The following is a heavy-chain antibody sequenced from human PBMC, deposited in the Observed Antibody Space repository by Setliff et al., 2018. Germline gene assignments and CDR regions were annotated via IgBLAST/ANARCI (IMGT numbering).Heavy chain of an antibody. CDR2: IYWHGEK. D-gene: IGHD3-10*01. Sequence: SGPTLVNPTQTLTLTRSFSGFSLSTGGVGVGWICQPPGKGLEWLALIYWHGEKRYSPSLKSRLTITQDASKDQVVLTMTKMDPVDTATYYCAHKAIPSEGSTFVYWGQGKLVTVSS. V-gene: IGHV2-5*01. CDR1: GFSLSTGGVG. J-gene: IGHJ4*02. CDR3: AHKAIPSEGSTFVY.